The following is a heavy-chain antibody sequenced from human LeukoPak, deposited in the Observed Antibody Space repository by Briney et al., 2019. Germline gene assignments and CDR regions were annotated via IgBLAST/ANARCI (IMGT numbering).Heavy chain of an antibody. CDR2: ISWNSGSI. CDR3: AKDQAAGTSGWFDP. CDR1: GFTFDDYA. D-gene: IGHD6-13*01. Sequence: GGSLRLSCAASGFTFDDYAMHWVRQAPGKGLEWVSGISWNSGSIGYADSVKGRFTISRDNAKNSLYLQMNGLRAEDTALYYCAKDQAAGTSGWFDPWGQGTLVTVSS. J-gene: IGHJ5*02. V-gene: IGHV3-9*01.